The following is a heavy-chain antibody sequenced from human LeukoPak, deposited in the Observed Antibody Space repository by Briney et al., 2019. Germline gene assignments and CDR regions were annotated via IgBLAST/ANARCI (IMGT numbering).Heavy chain of an antibody. CDR2: INGDGITT. J-gene: IGHJ4*02. D-gene: IGHD1-26*01. CDR3: ARDGFGGSYSF. CDR1: GFTFSSYW. V-gene: IGHV3-74*03. Sequence: GGSLRLSCAASGFTFSSYWMHWVRQAPGKGLVWVSRINGDGITTTYADSVKGRFTISRDNAKNTLYLQMNSLRAEDTAVYYSARDGFGGSYSFWGQGTLVTVSS.